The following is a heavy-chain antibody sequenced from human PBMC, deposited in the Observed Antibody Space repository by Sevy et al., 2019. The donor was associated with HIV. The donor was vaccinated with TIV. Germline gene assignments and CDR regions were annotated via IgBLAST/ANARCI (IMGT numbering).Heavy chain of an antibody. J-gene: IGHJ4*01. CDR3: ARDHSTDGVCFRSGYFDY. V-gene: IGHV3-30*04. CDR1: GFTFGNHA. Sequence: GVSLRLSCAASGFTFGNHAIHWVRRAPDKGLEWVASLSFDGRNEHYAGSVKGRFTISRDNSKKTVYLQMTNLRSEDAAVYYCARDHSTDGVCFRSGYFDYWGQGTLVTVSS. D-gene: IGHD2-8*01. CDR2: LSFDGRNE.